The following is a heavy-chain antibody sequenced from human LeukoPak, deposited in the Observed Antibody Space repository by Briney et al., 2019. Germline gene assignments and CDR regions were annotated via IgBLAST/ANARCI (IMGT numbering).Heavy chain of an antibody. V-gene: IGHV4-4*02. J-gene: IGHJ5*02. CDR1: GGSISSSNW. CDR3: ARRETIVLMVYAQTLNNWFDP. D-gene: IGHD2-8*01. CDR2: INHSGST. Sequence: SETLSLTCAVSGGSISSSNWWSWVRQPPGKGLEWIGEINHSGSTNYNPSLKSRVTISVDTSKNQFSLKLSSVTAADTAVYYCARRETIVLMVYAQTLNNWFDPWGQGTLVTVSS.